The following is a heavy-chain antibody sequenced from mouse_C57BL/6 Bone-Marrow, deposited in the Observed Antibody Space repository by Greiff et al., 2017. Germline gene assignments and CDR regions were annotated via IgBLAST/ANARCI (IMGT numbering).Heavy chain of an antibody. CDR2: IHPSDSDT. Sequence: QVQLKESGAELVKPGASVKVSCKASGYTFTSYWMHWVKQRPGQGLEWIGRIHPSDSDTNYNQKFKGKATLTVDKSSSTAYMQLSSLTSEDSAVYYCAIEATVVATGWYFDVWGTGTTVTVSS. CDR1: GYTFTSYW. CDR3: AIEATVVATGWYFDV. V-gene: IGHV1-74*01. J-gene: IGHJ1*03. D-gene: IGHD1-1*01.